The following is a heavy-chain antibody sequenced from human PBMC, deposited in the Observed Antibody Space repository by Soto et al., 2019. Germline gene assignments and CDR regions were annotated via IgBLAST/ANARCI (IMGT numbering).Heavy chain of an antibody. J-gene: IGHJ4*02. V-gene: IGHV3-23*01. CDR3: AKMNRKGLYYHENSGYYYSDS. CDR2: LTGSGGSS. Sequence: EVRLLESGGGLVQPGGSLRLSCSASGFTFSEYAMIWVRQAPGKGLEWVSVLTGSGGSSRYADSVKGRFTMSRDNSNDTLYLQLNTGRAEDTAVYFCAKMNRKGLYYHENSGYYYSDSWGQGTLVAVSS. D-gene: IGHD3-22*01. CDR1: GFTFSEYA.